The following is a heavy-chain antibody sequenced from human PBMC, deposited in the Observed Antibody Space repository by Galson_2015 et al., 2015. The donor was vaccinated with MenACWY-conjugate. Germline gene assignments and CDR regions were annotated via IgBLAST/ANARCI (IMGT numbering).Heavy chain of an antibody. J-gene: IGHJ6*03. CDR1: GFTFRRFG. D-gene: IGHD6-13*01. V-gene: IGHV3-30*18. Sequence: SLRLSCAASGFTFRRFGMHWVRQAPGKGLEWMAVISYDGSNESYADSVKGRFTISRENSKNTLYQQMNSLRADDTAVYYCAKDWSVPYSTISYYFYMDVWGKGTTVTVSS. CDR2: ISYDGSNE. CDR3: AKDWSVPYSTISYYFYMDV.